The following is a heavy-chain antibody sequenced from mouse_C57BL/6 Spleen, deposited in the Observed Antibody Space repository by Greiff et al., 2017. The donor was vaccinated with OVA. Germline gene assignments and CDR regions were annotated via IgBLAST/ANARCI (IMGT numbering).Heavy chain of an antibody. J-gene: IGHJ2*01. V-gene: IGHV1-55*01. CDR1: GYTFTSSG. Sequence: QVQLQQPGAELVKPGASVKMSCKASGYTFTSSGITWVKQRPGQGLEWIGGIYPGSGSTNYNEKFKSKATLTVDTSSRTAYMQLISLTAEDTSVYYCAKDGSNWPYYVAYWGQGTTLTVSS. D-gene: IGHD4-1*01. CDR3: AKDGSNWPYYVAY. CDR2: IYPGSGST.